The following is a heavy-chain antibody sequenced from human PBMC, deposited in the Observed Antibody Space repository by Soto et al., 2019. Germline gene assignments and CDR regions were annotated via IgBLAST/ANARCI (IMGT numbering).Heavy chain of an antibody. CDR1: GGSFSGYY. CDR2: INHSGGT. Sequence: PSQTLSLTCAVYGGSFSGYYWTWVRQPPGKWLEWIGEINHSGGTNYNPSLRSRVTISTDTSKNQFSLKLNSLTAADTAMYYCARGISMLVVVQTDAPDKYYFDSWGRGXLVTVYS. V-gene: IGHV4-34*01. D-gene: IGHD2-8*02. CDR3: ARGISMLVVVQTDAPDKYYFDS. J-gene: IGHJ4*02.